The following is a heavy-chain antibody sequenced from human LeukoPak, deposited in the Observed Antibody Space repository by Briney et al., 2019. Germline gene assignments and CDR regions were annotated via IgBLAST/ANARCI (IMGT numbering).Heavy chain of an antibody. D-gene: IGHD3-10*01. Sequence: HTGGPLRLPCAASGFTFSNYAMSWVPQAPGKGLPWVSSISSIGTSTYYADSVKGRFTISGDNSKSTLYLQMNSLRAEDTAVYYCAKDSDGSGSYSFDYWGQGTLVTVSS. V-gene: IGHV3-23*01. CDR3: AKDSDGSGSYSFDY. CDR2: ISSIGTST. J-gene: IGHJ4*02. CDR1: GFTFSNYA.